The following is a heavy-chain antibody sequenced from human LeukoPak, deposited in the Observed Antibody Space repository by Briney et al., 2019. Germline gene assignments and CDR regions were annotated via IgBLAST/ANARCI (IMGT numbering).Heavy chain of an antibody. V-gene: IGHV3-33*01. D-gene: IGHD6-19*01. CDR3: ARGIAVAGTFWFDQ. CDR1: EFTFSNYD. CDR2: IWYDGSNK. Sequence: PGRSLRLSCAASEFTFSNYDMHWVRQAPGKGLEWVAVIWYDGSNKYYADSVKGRFTISRDNSENTLYLQMNSLRAEDTAVYYCARGIAVAGTFWFDQWGQGTLVTVSS. J-gene: IGHJ5*02.